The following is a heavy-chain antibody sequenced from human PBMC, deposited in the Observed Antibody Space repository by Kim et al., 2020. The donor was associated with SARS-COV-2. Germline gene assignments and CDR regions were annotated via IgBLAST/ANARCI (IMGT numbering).Heavy chain of an antibody. CDR3: ARLDNYYGSGSYIDY. V-gene: IGHV4-39*01. CDR1: GGSISSSSYY. CDR2: IYYSGST. D-gene: IGHD3-10*01. J-gene: IGHJ4*02. Sequence: SETLSLTCTVSGGSISSSSYYWGWIRQPPGKGLEWIGSIYYSGSTYYNPSLKSRVTISVDTSKNQFSLKLSSVTAADTAVYYCARLDNYYGSGSYIDYWGQGTLVTVSS.